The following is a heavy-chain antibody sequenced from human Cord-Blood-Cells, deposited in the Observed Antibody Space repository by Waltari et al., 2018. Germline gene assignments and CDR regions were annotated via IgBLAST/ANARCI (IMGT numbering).Heavy chain of an antibody. CDR3: ARRDYDILTGYDY. Sequence: QVQLQQWGAGLLKPSETLSLTCAVYGWSFSGYYWSWIRQPPGKGLECIGEINHSGSTNYNPSLKSRVTISVDTSKNQFSLKLSSVTAADTAVYYCARRDYDILTGYDYWGQGTLVTVSS. J-gene: IGHJ4*02. D-gene: IGHD3-9*01. V-gene: IGHV4-34*01. CDR1: GWSFSGYY. CDR2: INHSGST.